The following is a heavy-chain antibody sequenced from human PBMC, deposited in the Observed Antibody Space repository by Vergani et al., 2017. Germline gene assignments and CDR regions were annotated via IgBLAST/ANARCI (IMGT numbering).Heavy chain of an antibody. V-gene: IGHV1-2*02. CDR2: INPNSGGT. Sequence: QVQLVQSGAEVKKPGASVKVSCKASGYTFTGYYMHWVRQAPGQGLEWMGWINPNSGGTNYAQKFQGRVTMTRDTSISTAYMELSRLRSDDTAVYYCAREKGGSGSVGAFDIWGQGTMVTVSS. D-gene: IGHD3-10*01. CDR3: AREKGGSGSVGAFDI. J-gene: IGHJ3*02. CDR1: GYTFTGYY.